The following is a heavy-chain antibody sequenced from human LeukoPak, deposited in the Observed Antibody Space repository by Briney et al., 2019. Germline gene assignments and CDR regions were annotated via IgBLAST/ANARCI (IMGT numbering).Heavy chain of an antibody. CDR2: MNPNSGNT. V-gene: IGHV1-8*01. J-gene: IGHJ4*02. Sequence: ASVKVSCKASGYTFTSYDINWVRQATGQGLEWMGWMNPNSGNTGYAQKFQGRVTMTRNTSISTAYMELSSLRSEDTAVYYCAKDGPLYYYDSSGRNGGFDYWGQGTLVTVSS. CDR3: AKDGPLYYYDSSGRNGGFDY. CDR1: GYTFTSYD. D-gene: IGHD3-22*01.